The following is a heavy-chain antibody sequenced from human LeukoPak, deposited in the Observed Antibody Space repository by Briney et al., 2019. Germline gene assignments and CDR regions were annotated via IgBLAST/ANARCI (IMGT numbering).Heavy chain of an antibody. Sequence: GGSLRLSCAASGFTVSSNYMSWVRQAPGKGLEWVSSISSSRSYIYYADSVKGRFTISTDNSKNTLYLQMNSLRAEDTAVYYCARSLSSRFSGPRRPYYFDSWGQGTLVTVSS. V-gene: IGHV3-21*04. CDR2: ISSSRSYI. CDR3: ARSLSSRFSGPRRPYYFDS. CDR1: GFTVSSNY. D-gene: IGHD3-16*02. J-gene: IGHJ4*02.